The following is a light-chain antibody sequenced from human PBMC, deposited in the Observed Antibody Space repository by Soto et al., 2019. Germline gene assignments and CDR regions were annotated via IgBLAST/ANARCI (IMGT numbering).Light chain of an antibody. Sequence: QSALTQPASVSGSAGQSITISCSGTMRDVGAYNLVSWYQQHPGTAPKLIIYEVRNRPSGISSRFSGSTSGNTASMTISGVQAEDEGDYYCSAYTARSTVVFGGGTKLTVL. J-gene: IGLJ3*02. CDR2: EVR. V-gene: IGLV2-14*01. CDR1: MRDVGAYNL. CDR3: SAYTARSTVV.